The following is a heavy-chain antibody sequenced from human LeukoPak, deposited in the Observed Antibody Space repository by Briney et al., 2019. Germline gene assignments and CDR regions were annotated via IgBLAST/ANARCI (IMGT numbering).Heavy chain of an antibody. D-gene: IGHD2-2*01. CDR2: IIPIFGTA. CDR3: AREYQLLNDYYYMDV. Sequence: ASVKVSCKASGGTFSSYAISWVRQAPGQGLEWMGGIIPIFGTANYAQKFQGRVTITADESTSTAYMELSSLRSEDTAVYYCAREYQLLNDYYYMDVWGKGTTVTVSS. V-gene: IGHV1-69*01. CDR1: GGTFSSYA. J-gene: IGHJ6*03.